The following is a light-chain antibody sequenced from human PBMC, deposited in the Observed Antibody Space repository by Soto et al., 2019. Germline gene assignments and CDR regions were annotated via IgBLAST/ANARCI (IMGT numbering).Light chain of an antibody. Sequence: VLTQSPATLSLSPGERATLSCRASRHVYINALAWYQQKPGRTPTLLIFGASTRATDIPDRFSGTGSGTDFSLTINGVEPEDSAVYYCQQYGASPFTFGPGTRV. CDR3: QQYGASPFT. J-gene: IGKJ3*01. CDR2: GAS. V-gene: IGKV3-20*01. CDR1: RHVYINA.